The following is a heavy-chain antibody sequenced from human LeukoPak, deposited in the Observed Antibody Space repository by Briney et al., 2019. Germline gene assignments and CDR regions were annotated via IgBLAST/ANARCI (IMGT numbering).Heavy chain of an antibody. D-gene: IGHD3-10*01. V-gene: IGHV1-69*05. Sequence: ASVKVSCKASGGTFSSYAISWVRQAPGQGLEWMGGIIPIFGTANYAQKFQGRVTMTTDTSTSTAYMELRSLRSDDTAVYYCARAPRLLWFGELPRDYWGQGTLVTVSS. CDR2: IIPIFGTA. J-gene: IGHJ4*02. CDR3: ARAPRLLWFGELPRDY. CDR1: GGTFSSYA.